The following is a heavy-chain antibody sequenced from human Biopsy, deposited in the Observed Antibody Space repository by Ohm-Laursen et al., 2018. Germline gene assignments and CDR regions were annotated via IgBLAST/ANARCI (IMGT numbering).Heavy chain of an antibody. CDR2: ISDIGSST. CDR3: AKDQPDLAVVVAAHWYFDL. J-gene: IGHJ2*01. CDR1: EFTFSNYA. Sequence: SLRLSCAAAEFTFSNYAMTWVRQAPGKGLEWVSAISDIGSSTFYSDSVKGRFTISRDNSKKTLYLQMNSLRAEDTAIYYCAKDQPDLAVVVAAHWYFDLWGRGTLVTVSS. D-gene: IGHD2-15*01. V-gene: IGHV3-23*01.